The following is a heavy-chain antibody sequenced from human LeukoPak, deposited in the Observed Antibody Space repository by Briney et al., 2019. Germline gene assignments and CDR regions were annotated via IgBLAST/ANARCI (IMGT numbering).Heavy chain of an antibody. CDR2: INPNSGGT. V-gene: IGHV1-2*06. J-gene: IGHJ4*02. D-gene: IGHD3-3*01. CDR3: ARDQDFGVVIIY. Sequence: ASMKVSCKASGYTFTGYYMHWVRQAPGQGLEWMGRINPNSGGTNYAQKFQGRVTMTRDTSISTAYMELSRLRSDDTAVYYCARDQDFGVVIIYWGQGTLVIVSS. CDR1: GYTFTGYY.